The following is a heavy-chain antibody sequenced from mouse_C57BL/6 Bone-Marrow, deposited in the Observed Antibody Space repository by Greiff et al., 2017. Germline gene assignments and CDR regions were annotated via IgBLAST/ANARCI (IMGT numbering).Heavy chain of an antibody. Sequence: EVKLVESGGDLVKPGGSLKLSCAASGFTFSSYGMSWVRQTPDKRLGWVATISSGGSYTYYPDSVKGRVTISRDNAKNTLYLQMSSLMSEDTAMYYCARLGFSWFAYWGQGTLVTVSA. V-gene: IGHV5-6*01. CDR1: GFTFSSYG. CDR2: ISSGGSYT. J-gene: IGHJ3*01. CDR3: ARLGFSWFAY.